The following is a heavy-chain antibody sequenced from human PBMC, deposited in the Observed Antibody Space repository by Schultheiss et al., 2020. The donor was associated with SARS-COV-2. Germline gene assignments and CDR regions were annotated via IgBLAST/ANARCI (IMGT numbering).Heavy chain of an antibody. CDR1: GGSISSYY. Sequence: SETLSLTCTVSGGSISSYYWSWIRQPPGKGLEWIGYIYYSGSTNYNPSLKSRVTISVDTSKNQFSLKLSSVTAADTAVYYCARSLTAMGEFDPWGQGPWSPSPQ. V-gene: IGHV4-59*01. CDR2: IYYSGST. J-gene: IGHJ5*02. CDR3: ARSLTAMGEFDP. D-gene: IGHD5-18*01.